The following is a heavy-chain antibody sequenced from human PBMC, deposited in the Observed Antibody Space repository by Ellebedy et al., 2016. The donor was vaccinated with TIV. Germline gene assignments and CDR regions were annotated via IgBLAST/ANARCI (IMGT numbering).Heavy chain of an antibody. CDR3: ARDLGHSGYDLLDP. CDR2: ISGGGSNT. J-gene: IGHJ5*02. D-gene: IGHD5-12*01. CDR1: GFTFSSFA. Sequence: GESLKISCTISGFTFSSFAMHWVRQPPGKGLEWVSVISGGGSNTYYADSVKGRFTISRDNAKNSLYLQMNSLRVEDTAVYYCARDLGHSGYDLLDPWGQGTLVTVSA. V-gene: IGHV3-21*04.